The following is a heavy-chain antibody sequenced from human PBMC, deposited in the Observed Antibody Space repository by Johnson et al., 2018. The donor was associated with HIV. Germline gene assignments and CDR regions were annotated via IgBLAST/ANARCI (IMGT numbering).Heavy chain of an antibody. Sequence: VQLVESGGGLVQPGGSLRLSCAASGFTFNKYWMSWVRQAPGKGLEWVSIIYSGGNTYYADSVKGRFTISRDNAKNSLYLQMNSLRAEDTALYYCARLDEIAAAGTGDAFDIWGQGTMVTVSS. D-gene: IGHD6-13*01. V-gene: IGHV3-66*01. CDR1: GFTFNKYW. CDR2: IYSGGNT. CDR3: ARLDEIAAAGTGDAFDI. J-gene: IGHJ3*02.